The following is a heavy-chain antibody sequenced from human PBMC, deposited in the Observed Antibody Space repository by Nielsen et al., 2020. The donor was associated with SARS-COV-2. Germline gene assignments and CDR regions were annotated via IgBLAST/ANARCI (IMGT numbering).Heavy chain of an antibody. CDR1: GFSFNNYG. CDR3: AKTPDLYAAYDYFDY. V-gene: IGHV3-30*18. J-gene: IGHJ4*02. D-gene: IGHD2-8*01. CDR2: ISYDGSAT. Sequence: GESLKISCAASGFSFNNYGMHWVRQAPGKGLEWVAVISYDGSATYYADSVKGRFTVSRDNSKNTLYLQINSLRAEDTAIYYCAKTPDLYAAYDYFDYWGQGTLVTVSS.